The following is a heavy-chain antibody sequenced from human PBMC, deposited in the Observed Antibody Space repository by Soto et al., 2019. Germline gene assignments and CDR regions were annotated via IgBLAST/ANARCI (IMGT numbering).Heavy chain of an antibody. D-gene: IGHD1-26*01. V-gene: IGHV3-30-3*01. J-gene: IGHJ4*02. CDR2: ISYDGSNK. Sequence: LRLSCAASGFTFSSYAMHWVRQAPGKGLEWVAVISYDGSNKYYADSVKGRFTISRDNSKNTLYLQMNSLRAEDTAVYYCAREETSYLYYFDYWGQGTLVTVSS. CDR3: AREETSYLYYFDY. CDR1: GFTFSSYA.